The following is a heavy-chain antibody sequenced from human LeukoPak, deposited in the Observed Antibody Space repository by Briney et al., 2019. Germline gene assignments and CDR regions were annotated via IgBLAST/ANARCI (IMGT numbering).Heavy chain of an antibody. CDR1: GGSFSGYY. CDR2: VYGSDNI. CDR3: ARDLGLYYHGMDV. J-gene: IGHJ6*02. D-gene: IGHD3-16*01. V-gene: IGHV4-4*07. Sequence: SETLSLTCAVYGGSFSGYYWSWIRQAAGKGLEWIGRVYGSDNINYNPSLKSRVSMSVDTSKNQLSLKVTSLTAADTAVYYCARDLGLYYHGMDVWGQGTTVTVSS.